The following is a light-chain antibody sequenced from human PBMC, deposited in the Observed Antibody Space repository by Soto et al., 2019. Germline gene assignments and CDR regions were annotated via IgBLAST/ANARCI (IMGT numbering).Light chain of an antibody. CDR1: QSVSSSY. J-gene: IGKJ4*01. CDR3: QQYGSSPLT. Sequence: EVVLTQSPGTLSLSPGERATLSCRASQSVSSSYLAWYQQKPGQAPRLLIYSASSRATGVPDRFSGSGSGTDFTLSIIRLESEDFAVYYCQQYGSSPLTFGGGTKVEIK. V-gene: IGKV3-20*01. CDR2: SAS.